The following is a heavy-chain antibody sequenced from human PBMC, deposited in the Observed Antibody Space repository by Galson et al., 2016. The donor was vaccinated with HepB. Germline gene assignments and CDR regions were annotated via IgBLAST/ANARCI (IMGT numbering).Heavy chain of an antibody. CDR3: ARQAFYYGSGSYFLDY. Sequence: QSGAEVKKPGESLQISCTASGYNFTLYYIAWVRQMPGRGLEWMGIIYPGDSETRYSPSFQDHVTISADKSFTTAHLEWSSLKTSDTAIYYCARQAFYYGSGSYFLDYWGQGTLVTVSS. D-gene: IGHD3-10*01. CDR1: GYNFTLYY. J-gene: IGHJ4*02. V-gene: IGHV5-51*01. CDR2: IYPGDSET.